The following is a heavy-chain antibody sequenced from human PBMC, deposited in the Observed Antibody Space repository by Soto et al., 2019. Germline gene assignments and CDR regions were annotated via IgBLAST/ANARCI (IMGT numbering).Heavy chain of an antibody. J-gene: IGHJ4*01. CDR3: ARGEQYSGRIFDY. Sequence: PSQTLSLTCAITGDSVSSNSAGWSWVRQSPSRGLEWLGRTYYRSNWYYEYAVSVRGRITINPDTSKNQYSVQLNSVTPEDTAVYFCARGEQYSGRIFDYWGQGTLVTVSS. CDR2: TYYRSNWYY. D-gene: IGHD1-26*01. CDR1: GDSVSSNSAG. V-gene: IGHV6-1*01.